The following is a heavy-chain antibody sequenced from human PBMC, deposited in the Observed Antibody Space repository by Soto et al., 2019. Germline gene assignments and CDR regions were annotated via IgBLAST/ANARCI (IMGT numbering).Heavy chain of an antibody. V-gene: IGHV1-18*01. CDR2: ISAYNGDT. Sequence: GASVKVSCKASGYTFASYGVSWVRQAPGQGLEWMGWISAYNGDTNFAQRFQGRVAMTTDTATSTAYMELRSLRSEDTAVYYCARAAGGYSSSWSLPYYFDYWGQGTLVTVSS. CDR1: GYTFASYG. CDR3: ARAAGGYSSSWSLPYYFDY. J-gene: IGHJ4*02. D-gene: IGHD6-13*01.